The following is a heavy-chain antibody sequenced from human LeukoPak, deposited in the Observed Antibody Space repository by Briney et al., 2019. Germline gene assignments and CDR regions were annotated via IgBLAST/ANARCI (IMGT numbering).Heavy chain of an antibody. J-gene: IGHJ5*02. CDR1: GFTFSSYA. V-gene: IGHV3-21*01. Sequence: PGGSLRLSCAASGFTFSSYAMSWVRQAPGKGLEWVSSISSSSSYIYYADSVKGRFTISRDNAKNSLYLQMNSLRAEDTAVYYCARDWDPYSSSWHSKVPWFDPWGQGTLVTVSS. CDR3: ARDWDPYSSSWHSKVPWFDP. CDR2: ISSSSSYI. D-gene: IGHD6-13*01.